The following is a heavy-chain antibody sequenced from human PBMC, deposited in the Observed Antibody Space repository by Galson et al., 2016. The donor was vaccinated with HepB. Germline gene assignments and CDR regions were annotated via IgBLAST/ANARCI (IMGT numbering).Heavy chain of an antibody. V-gene: IGHV2-5*02. CDR1: GFSLTNGGVG. D-gene: IGHD1-7*01. J-gene: IGHJ4*02. CDR3: ARSLGTAIFDY. CDR2: IYWDDDK. Sequence: PALVKPTQTLTLTCTFSGFSLTNGGVGVGWIRQPPGKALEWLAHIYWDDDKRYSPSLKNRLTITKDTSKNQVVLVMANMDPVDTGTYYCARSLGTAIFDYWGQGILVSVSS.